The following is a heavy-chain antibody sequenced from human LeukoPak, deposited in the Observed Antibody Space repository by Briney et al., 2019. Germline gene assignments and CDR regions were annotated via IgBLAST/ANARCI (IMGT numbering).Heavy chain of an antibody. CDR3: ARGPYAYGDSPPGFDF. V-gene: IGHV3-53*01. J-gene: IGHJ4*02. D-gene: IGHD4-17*01. CDR2: IYSGGTT. Sequence: GGSLRLSCAASGFTVSVNYMSWVRQTPGKELEWVSVIYSGGTTYYADSVKGRFTISRDNSKNTLYLQMHSLSAEDTAVYYCARGPYAYGDSPPGFDFWGQGSLVTVSS. CDR1: GFTVSVNY.